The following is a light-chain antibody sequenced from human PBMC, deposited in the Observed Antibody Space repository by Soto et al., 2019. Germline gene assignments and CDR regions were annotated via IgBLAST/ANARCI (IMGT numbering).Light chain of an antibody. V-gene: IGLV2-14*01. CDR3: ASYTSSSTSVI. CDR2: EVS. Sequence: QSVLTQPASVSGSPGQSITISCTGTSSDVGGYKYVSWYQQHPDKAPKLIIFEVSNRPSGISIRFSGSKSGNTASLTISGLQAEDEADYYCASYTSSSTSVIFGRGTKVTVL. CDR1: SSDVGGYKY. J-gene: IGLJ2*01.